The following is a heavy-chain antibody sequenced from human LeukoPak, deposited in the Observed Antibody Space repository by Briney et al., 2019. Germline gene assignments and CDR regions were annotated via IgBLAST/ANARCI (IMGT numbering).Heavy chain of an antibody. V-gene: IGHV3-30*02. CDR2: IRYDGSNK. CDR3: AKDTQYCSSTSCYPYFDF. J-gene: IGHJ4*02. Sequence: PGVCLRLSCAASVFTFSSYGMHWVRQAPGTGLEGVAFIRYDGSNKYYAESVQRRFTIPRDNSKNTLYVQMNSLRAEDTAVYHCAKDTQYCSSTSCYPYFDFWGQGTLVTVSS. CDR1: VFTFSSYG. D-gene: IGHD2-2*01.